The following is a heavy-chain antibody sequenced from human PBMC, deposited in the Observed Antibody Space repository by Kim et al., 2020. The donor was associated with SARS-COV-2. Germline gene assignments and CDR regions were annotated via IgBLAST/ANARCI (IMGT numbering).Heavy chain of an antibody. CDR3: ANPGGGSDFWSGYWANPPDY. Sequence: GGSLRLSCAASGFTFSSYAMSWVRQAPGKGLEWVSAISGSGGSTYYADSVKGRFTISRDNSKNTLYLQMNSLRAEDTAVYYCANPGGGSDFWSGYWANPPDYWGQGTLVTVSS. V-gene: IGHV3-23*01. CDR1: GFTFSSYA. D-gene: IGHD3-3*01. J-gene: IGHJ4*02. CDR2: ISGSGGST.